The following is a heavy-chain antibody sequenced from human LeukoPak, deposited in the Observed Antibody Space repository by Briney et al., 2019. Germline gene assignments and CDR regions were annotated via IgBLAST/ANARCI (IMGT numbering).Heavy chain of an antibody. CDR3: ARGGGWYDY. CDR2: IYYSGTT. CDR1: GGSMSSYY. V-gene: IGHV4-59*01. Sequence: KPSETLSLTCTVSGGSMSSYYWNWIRQPPGKGLEWIGYIYYSGTTNYNPSLKSRVTISVDTSKNQFSLKLTSVTAADTAVFYCARGGGWYDYWGQGTLVTVSS. J-gene: IGHJ4*02. D-gene: IGHD6-19*01.